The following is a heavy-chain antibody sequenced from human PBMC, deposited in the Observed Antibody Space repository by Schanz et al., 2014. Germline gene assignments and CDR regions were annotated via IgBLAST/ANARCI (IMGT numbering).Heavy chain of an antibody. V-gene: IGHV4-4*07. CDR1: GGSINNYF. J-gene: IGHJ4*02. CDR2: TYSNGIS. D-gene: IGHD5-12*01. Sequence: QVHLQESGPGLVKPSETLSVTCTVSGGSINNYFWTWIRQPAGKGLEWIGRTYSNGISHYNPSLESRVTMSVDTSKNKFSLNLTPVTPADTAIYYCVRVKGEHSGHDYIVYWGQGIQVTVSP. CDR3: VRVKGEHSGHDYIVY.